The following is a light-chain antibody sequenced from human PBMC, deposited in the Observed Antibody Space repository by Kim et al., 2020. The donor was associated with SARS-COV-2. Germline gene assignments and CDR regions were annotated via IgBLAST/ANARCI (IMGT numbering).Light chain of an antibody. CDR2: AAF. J-gene: IGKJ2*01. V-gene: IGKV1-NL1*01. CDR3: QQYYVTPYT. CDR1: QDFGNS. Sequence: DIQMTQSPSSLSASVGDTVTITCRASQDFGNSLAWYQQKPGKAPKLLLHAAFRLGDGVPSRFSGGGSGPDYTLTIISLQPEDFATYYCQQYYVTPYTFGQGTKLEI.